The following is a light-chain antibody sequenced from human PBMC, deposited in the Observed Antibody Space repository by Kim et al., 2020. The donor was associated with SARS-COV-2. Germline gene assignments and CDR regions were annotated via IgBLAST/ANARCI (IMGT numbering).Light chain of an antibody. J-gene: IGKJ5*01. CDR1: QSVSTN. V-gene: IGKV3-15*01. CDR3: QHYVNWPS. Sequence: SVAPGGRATLCRRASQSVSTNLAWYQQKPGQAPRLLIYGASTKATGVPGRCSGSGSGTDFTITISSLQSEDFAAYYCQHYVNWPSFGQGTRLEIK. CDR2: GAS.